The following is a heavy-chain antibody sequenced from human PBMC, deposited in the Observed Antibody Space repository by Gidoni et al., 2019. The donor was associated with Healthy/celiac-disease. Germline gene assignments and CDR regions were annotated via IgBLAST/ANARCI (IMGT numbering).Heavy chain of an antibody. V-gene: IGHV4-59*01. CDR1: GGSISSDY. Sequence: QVQLQESCPGLVTPSETLSLTCSVPGGSISSDYWSWIRQPPGKGLEWIGYIYYSGNTNYNPSLKSRVTISVDTSKNQFSLKLSSVTAADTAVYYCARERCSSTSCYAGGWFDPWGQGTLVTVSS. D-gene: IGHD2-2*01. CDR2: IYYSGNT. J-gene: IGHJ5*02. CDR3: ARERCSSTSCYAGGWFDP.